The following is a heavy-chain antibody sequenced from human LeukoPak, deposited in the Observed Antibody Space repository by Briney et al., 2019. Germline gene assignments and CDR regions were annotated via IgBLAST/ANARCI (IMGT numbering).Heavy chain of an antibody. D-gene: IGHD3-10*01. CDR2: ISWNSGSI. V-gene: IGHV3-9*01. CDR1: GFTFDDYA. CDR3: AKGGGSGSYFYNDAFDI. J-gene: IGHJ3*02. Sequence: PGRSLRLSCAASGFTFDDYAMHWVRQAPGKGLEWVSGISWNSGSIGYADSVKGRFTISRDNAKNSLYLQMNSLRAEDTALYYCAKGGGSGSYFYNDAFDIWGQGTMVTVSS.